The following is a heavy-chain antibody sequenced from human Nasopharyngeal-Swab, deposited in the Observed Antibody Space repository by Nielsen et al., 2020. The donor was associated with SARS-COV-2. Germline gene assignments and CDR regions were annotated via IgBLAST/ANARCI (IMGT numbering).Heavy chain of an antibody. CDR2: IGDKDHNYAT. J-gene: IGHJ4*02. CDR3: TTDFYFDY. CDR1: GFIFRASA. Sequence: GESLKISCSASGFIFRASAIHWVRQASGQGLEWVGRIGDKDHNYATTYGASVQGRFTISRDDSKNTAFLQMDSLKTEDTALYYCTTDFYFDYWGQGTLVTVSS. V-gene: IGHV3-73*01.